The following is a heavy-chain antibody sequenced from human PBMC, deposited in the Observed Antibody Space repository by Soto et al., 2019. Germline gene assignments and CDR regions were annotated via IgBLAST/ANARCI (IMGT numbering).Heavy chain of an antibody. CDR2: ISSSGSTI. CDR3: ARDPIAAASSSEAFDI. CDR1: GFTFSDYY. Sequence: QVQLVESGGGLVKPGGSLRLSCAASGFTFSDYYMSWIRQAPGKGLEWVSYISSSGSTIYYADSVKGRFTISRDNAKNSLDLQMNSLRAEDTAVYYCARDPIAAASSSEAFDIWGQGTMVTVSS. V-gene: IGHV3-11*01. D-gene: IGHD6-13*01. J-gene: IGHJ3*02.